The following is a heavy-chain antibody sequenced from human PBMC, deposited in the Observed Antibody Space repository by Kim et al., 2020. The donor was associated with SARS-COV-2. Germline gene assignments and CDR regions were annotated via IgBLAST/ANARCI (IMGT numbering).Heavy chain of an antibody. D-gene: IGHD2-15*01. Sequence: GKAQKFQGRVTMTRNTSKSTAYMELSSLRSEYTAVYYCARRGGRTVAVDLWGRGTLVTVSS. J-gene: IGHJ2*01. V-gene: IGHV1-8*01. CDR3: ARRGGRTVAVDL.